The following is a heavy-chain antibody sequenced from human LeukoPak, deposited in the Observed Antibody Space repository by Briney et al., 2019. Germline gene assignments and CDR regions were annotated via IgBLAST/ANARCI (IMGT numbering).Heavy chain of an antibody. J-gene: IGHJ5*02. Sequence: PSETLSLTCTVSGGSISSYYWSWIRQPPGKGLEWIGYIYYSGSTNYNPSLKGRVTISVDTSKNQFSLKLSSVTAADTAVYYCARALGPGIAVAWGQGTLVTVSS. V-gene: IGHV4-59*01. CDR2: IYYSGST. CDR3: ARALGPGIAVA. D-gene: IGHD6-19*01. CDR1: GGSISSYY.